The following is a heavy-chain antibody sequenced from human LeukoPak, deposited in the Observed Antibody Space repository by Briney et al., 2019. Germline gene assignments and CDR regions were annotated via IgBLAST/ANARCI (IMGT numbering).Heavy chain of an antibody. J-gene: IGHJ1*01. CDR3: TRDRRTSGSQQL. CDR1: GYTFTKYG. CDR2: IYNGNT. D-gene: IGHD1-26*01. Sequence: ASVKVSCQTSGYTFTKYGICWVRQAPGQGLEWMAWIYNGNTNYAQNLQGRVTVTTDTSTTTAYMELRSLRSDDTAVYYCTRDRRTSGSQQLWGQGTLVTVSS. V-gene: IGHV1-18*01.